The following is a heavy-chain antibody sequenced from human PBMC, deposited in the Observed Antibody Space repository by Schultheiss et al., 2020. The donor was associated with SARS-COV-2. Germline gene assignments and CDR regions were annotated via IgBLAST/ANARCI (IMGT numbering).Heavy chain of an antibody. J-gene: IGHJ5*02. V-gene: IGHV4-61*01. CDR3: ARDRHVRRKYTRCSGGSCYSNWFDP. Sequence: SETLSLTCTVSGGSVSSGSYYWSWIRQPPGKGLEWIGYIYYSGSTNYNPSLKSRVTISVDTSKNQFSLKLSSVTAADTAVYYCARDRHVRRKYTRCSGGSCYSNWFDPWGQGTLVTVSS. CDR2: IYYSGST. D-gene: IGHD2-15*01. CDR1: GGSVSSGSYY.